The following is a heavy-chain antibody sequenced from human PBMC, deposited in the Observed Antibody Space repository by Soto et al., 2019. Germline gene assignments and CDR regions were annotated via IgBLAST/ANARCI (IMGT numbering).Heavy chain of an antibody. J-gene: IGHJ6*02. CDR3: AKDGWVRCYYDSSGKRGDYYYGMDV. V-gene: IGHV3-30*18. CDR1: GFTFSSYG. CDR2: ISYDGSNK. D-gene: IGHD3-22*01. Sequence: QVQLVESGGGVVQPGRSLRLSCAASGFTFSSYGMHWVRQAPGKGLEWVAVISYDGSNKYYADSVKGRFTISRDNSKNTLYLQMNRLRVEDTAVYYCAKDGWVRCYYDSSGKRGDYYYGMDVWGQGTTVTVSS.